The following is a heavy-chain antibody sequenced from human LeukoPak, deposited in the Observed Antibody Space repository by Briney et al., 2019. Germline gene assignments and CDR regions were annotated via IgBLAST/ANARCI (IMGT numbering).Heavy chain of an antibody. CDR2: IYTTGTT. J-gene: IGHJ4*02. D-gene: IGHD1-1*01. V-gene: IGHV4-4*07. Sequence: SETLSLTCSVSGGSINSYYWGWVRQPAGKGLEWIGRIYTTGTTNYSPSLKSRLSMSLDTSKNQFSLTLTSVTAADTAVYYCGRQGYTASYSFVDYSGPGTPVTVSS. CDR3: GRQGYTASYSFVDY. CDR1: GGSINSYY.